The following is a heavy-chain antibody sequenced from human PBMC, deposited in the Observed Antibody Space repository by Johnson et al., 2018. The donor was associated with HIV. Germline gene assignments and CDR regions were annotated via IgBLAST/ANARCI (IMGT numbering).Heavy chain of an antibody. D-gene: IGHD4-11*01. CDR1: RFTFSSYA. CDR3: TTLPPTWRAFHI. J-gene: IGHJ3*02. CDR2: IKSETDDGTT. Sequence: VQLVESGGGVVQPGRSLRLSCAASRFTFSSYAMHWVRQAPGKGLEWVGRIKSETDDGTTHYFAPVKGRFIISRDDSKNTLYLHMKSLKTEDTAVYFCTTLPPTWRAFHIWGQGTMVTVSS. V-gene: IGHV3-15*06.